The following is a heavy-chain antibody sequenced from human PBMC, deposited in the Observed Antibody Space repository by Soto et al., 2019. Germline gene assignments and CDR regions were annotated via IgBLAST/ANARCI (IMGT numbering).Heavy chain of an antibody. D-gene: IGHD2-2*01. V-gene: IGHV4-59*11. CDR2: IYYSGST. Sequence: SETLSLTCTVSGGSISSHYWSWIRQPPGKGLEWIGYIYYSGSTNYNPSLKSRVTISVDTSKNQFSLKLSSVTAADTAVYYCARERGRRYCSSTSCYGFSYYYGMDVWGQGTTVTVSS. J-gene: IGHJ6*02. CDR3: ARERGRRYCSSTSCYGFSYYYGMDV. CDR1: GGSISSHY.